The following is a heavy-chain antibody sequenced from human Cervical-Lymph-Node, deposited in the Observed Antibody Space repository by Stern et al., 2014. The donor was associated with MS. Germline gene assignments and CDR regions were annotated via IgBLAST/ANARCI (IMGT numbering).Heavy chain of an antibody. CDR1: GYSFTSFW. V-gene: IGHV5-51*01. Sequence: VQLVQSGAEVKKPGESLKISCEGSGYSFTSFWIGWVRQMPGRGLEWMGIIYPGDSDIRYSPSFQGQVTISADKSSSTAYLQWNNLKASDTAIYYCARQRYFDYWGQGTLVTVSS. J-gene: IGHJ4*02. CDR2: IYPGDSDI. CDR3: ARQRYFDY.